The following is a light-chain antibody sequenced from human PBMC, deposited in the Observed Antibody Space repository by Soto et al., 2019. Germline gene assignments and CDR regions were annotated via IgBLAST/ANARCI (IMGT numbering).Light chain of an antibody. CDR2: KVS. CDR1: QSLVYSDGNTY. V-gene: IGKV2-30*01. Sequence: DVVMTQSPLSLPVTPGQPASISCRSFQSLVYSDGNTYLNWFHQRPGQPPSRLIYKVSNRDSGVPDRFSGSGSGTDFPLDISRVETDDVGIYSCMQSTQLPPTFGQWTDWRL. J-gene: IGKJ5*01. CDR3: MQSTQLPPT.